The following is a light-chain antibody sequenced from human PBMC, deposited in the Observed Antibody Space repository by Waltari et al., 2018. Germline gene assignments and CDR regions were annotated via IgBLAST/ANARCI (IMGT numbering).Light chain of an antibody. CDR2: DAS. CDR1: QSVSRS. J-gene: IGKJ1*01. V-gene: IGKV3-20*01. Sequence: EIVLTQSPGTLSLSPGERATISCRSSQSVSRSLAWYQQKPGQAPRLLIYDASTRATGIPDRFSGSGSGTDFSLTISRLEPEDFAVYYCQKYVSLPATFGQGTKVEIK. CDR3: QKYVSLPAT.